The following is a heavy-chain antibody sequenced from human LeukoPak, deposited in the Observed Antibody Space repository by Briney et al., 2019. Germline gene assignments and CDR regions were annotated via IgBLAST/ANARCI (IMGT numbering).Heavy chain of an antibody. Sequence: SETLSLTCTVSGGSISSYYWSWIRQPPGKGLEWIGCIYYSGSTNYNPSLKSRVTISVDTSKNQFSLKLSSVTAADTAVYYCARRLVLYDAFDIWGQGTMVTVSS. V-gene: IGHV4-59*08. D-gene: IGHD2-8*01. CDR3: ARRLVLYDAFDI. J-gene: IGHJ3*02. CDR1: GGSISSYY. CDR2: IYYSGST.